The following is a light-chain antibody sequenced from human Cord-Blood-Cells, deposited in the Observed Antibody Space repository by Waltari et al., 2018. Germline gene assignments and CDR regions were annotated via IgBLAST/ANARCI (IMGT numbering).Light chain of an antibody. CDR1: SPNIGAGYD. CDR2: GTS. CDR3: QSYDSSLSGWV. Sequence: QSVLTQPPSVSGAPGQRVTISCTGSSPNIGAGYDVHWYQQLPGTAPKPLIYGTSNRPSGVPDRFSGSKSGTSASLAITGLQAEDEADYYCQSYDSSLSGWVFGGGTKLTVL. V-gene: IGLV1-40*01. J-gene: IGLJ3*02.